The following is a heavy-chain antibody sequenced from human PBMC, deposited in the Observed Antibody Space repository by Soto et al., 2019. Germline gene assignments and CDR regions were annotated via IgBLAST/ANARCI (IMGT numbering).Heavy chain of an antibody. D-gene: IGHD2-15*01. CDR2: IYYSGST. CDR3: ARAHANRSGGSCYLFDY. J-gene: IGHJ4*02. V-gene: IGHV4-59*01. CDR1: GGSISSYY. Sequence: SETLSLTCTGSGGSISSYYWSWIRQPPGKGLEWIGYIYYSGSTNYNPSLKSRVTISVDTSKNQFSLKLSSVTAADTAVYYCARAHANRSGGSCYLFDYWGQGTLVTVSS.